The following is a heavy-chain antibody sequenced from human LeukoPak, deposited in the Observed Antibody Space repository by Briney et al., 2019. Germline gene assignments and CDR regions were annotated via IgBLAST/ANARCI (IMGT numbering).Heavy chain of an antibody. V-gene: IGHV3-23*01. CDR1: GFTFSSYA. CDR3: ARDVQQQPQY. CDR2: VSDSGGST. Sequence: GGSLRLSCAASGFTFSSYAMSWVRQALGKGLEWVSTVSDSGGSTYYADSVKGRFTISRDNSKNTLYLQMNSLRAEDTAVYYCARDVQQQPQYWGQGTLVTVSS. D-gene: IGHD6-13*01. J-gene: IGHJ4*02.